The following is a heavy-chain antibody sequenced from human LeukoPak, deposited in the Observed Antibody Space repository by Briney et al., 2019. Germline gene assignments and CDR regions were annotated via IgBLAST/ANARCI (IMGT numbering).Heavy chain of an antibody. CDR3: ASHNFDY. V-gene: IGHV4-39*01. Sequence: SETLSLTCTVSGGSISRNSYYWSWIRQHPGKGLEWIGYIYYSGSTYYNPSLKSRVTISVDTSKNQFSLKLSSVTAADTAVYYCASHNFDYWGQGTLVTVSS. CDR2: IYYSGST. J-gene: IGHJ4*02. CDR1: GGSISRNSYY.